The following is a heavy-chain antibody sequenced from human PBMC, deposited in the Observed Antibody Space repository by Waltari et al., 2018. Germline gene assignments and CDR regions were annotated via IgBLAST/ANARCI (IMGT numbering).Heavy chain of an antibody. D-gene: IGHD3-10*01. V-gene: IGHV3-7*01. J-gene: IGHJ4*02. CDR3: AREQRVTMAMIHDYYYFDY. CDR1: GFTFSSYW. CDR2: IKQDGSEK. Sequence: EVQLVESGGGLVQPGGSLRLSCAASGFTFSSYWMSWVRQAPGKGLEWVANIKQDGSEKYYVDSVKGRFTISRDNAKNSLYLQMNSLRAEDTAVYYCAREQRVTMAMIHDYYYFDYWGQGTLVTVSS.